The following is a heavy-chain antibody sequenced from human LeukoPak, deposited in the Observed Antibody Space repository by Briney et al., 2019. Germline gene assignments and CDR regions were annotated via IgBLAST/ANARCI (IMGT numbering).Heavy chain of an antibody. CDR2: TYYTSKWYN. CDR3: ARGGAFDI. V-gene: IGHV6-1*01. CDR1: VHLLSVSNAA. J-gene: IGHJ3*02. Sequence: HPLSLLCGICVHLLSVSNAAGKSSTRSRARVVEWLGRTYYTSKWYNHYAVSVKSRITINTAKSKNHFCLQLNSVTSEDTAVYYCARGGAFDIWGQGTMVTVSS.